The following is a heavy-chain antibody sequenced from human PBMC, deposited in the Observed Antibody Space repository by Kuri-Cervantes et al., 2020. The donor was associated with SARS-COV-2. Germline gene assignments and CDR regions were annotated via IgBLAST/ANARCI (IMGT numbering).Heavy chain of an antibody. Sequence: SETLSLTCAVYGGSFSGYYWSWIRQPPGKGLEWIGEINHSGSTNYNPSLKSRVTMSVDTSKNQFSLKLSSVTAADTAVYYCARYIAARPRGKNYYYYMDVWGKGTTVTVSS. D-gene: IGHD6-6*01. V-gene: IGHV4-34*10. CDR2: INHSGST. CDR1: GGSFSGYY. CDR3: ARYIAARPRGKNYYYYMDV. J-gene: IGHJ6*03.